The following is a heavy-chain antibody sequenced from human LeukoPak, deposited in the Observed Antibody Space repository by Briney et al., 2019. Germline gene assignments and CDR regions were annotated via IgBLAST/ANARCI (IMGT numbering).Heavy chain of an antibody. CDR1: GGSFSGYY. CDR2: INHSGST. V-gene: IGHV4-34*01. J-gene: IGHJ4*02. CDR3: ARGSPIVVATSFDY. D-gene: IGHD3-22*01. Sequence: SETLSLTCAVYGGSFSGYYWSWIRQPPGKGLEWIGEINHSGSTNYNPSLKSRVTISVDTSKNQFSLKPSSVTAADTAVYYCARGSPIVVATSFDYWGQGTLVTVSS.